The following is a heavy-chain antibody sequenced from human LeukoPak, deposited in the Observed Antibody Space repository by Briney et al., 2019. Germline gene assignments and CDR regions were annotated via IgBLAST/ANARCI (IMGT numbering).Heavy chain of an antibody. CDR1: GFTFSSYS. Sequence: GRSLRLSCAASGFTFSSYSMNWVRQAPGKGLEWVSSISSSSSYIYYADSVKGRFTISRDNAKNSLYLQMNSLRAEDTAVYYCASTCSSTSCYGGLDYWGQGTLVTVSS. D-gene: IGHD2-2*01. J-gene: IGHJ4*02. CDR2: ISSSSSYI. CDR3: ASTCSSTSCYGGLDY. V-gene: IGHV3-21*01.